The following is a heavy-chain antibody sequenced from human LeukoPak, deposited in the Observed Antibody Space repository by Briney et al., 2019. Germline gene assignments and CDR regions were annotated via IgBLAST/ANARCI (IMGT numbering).Heavy chain of an antibody. Sequence: GGSLRLSCAASGFTVSSNYMSWVRQAPGKGLEWVSVIYSGGSTNYADSVKGRFTISRDNSKNTLYLQMNSLRAEDTAVYYCARIKPDSSGYYYIDYWGQGTLVTVSS. CDR1: GFTVSSNY. J-gene: IGHJ4*02. V-gene: IGHV3-66*01. D-gene: IGHD3-22*01. CDR2: IYSGGST. CDR3: ARIKPDSSGYYYIDY.